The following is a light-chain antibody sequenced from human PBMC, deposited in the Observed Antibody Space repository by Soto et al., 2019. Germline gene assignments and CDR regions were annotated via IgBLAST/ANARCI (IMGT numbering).Light chain of an antibody. CDR3: QQRSNWPT. CDR1: ESVTSS. V-gene: IGKV3-11*01. Sequence: EIVMTQSPATLSVSPGDRSTLSCRASESVTSSLAWYQQKPGQPPRLLIYAASIRATGIPARFSGSGSGTDFTLTISSLEPEDFAVYFCQQRSNWPTFGQGTRREIK. J-gene: IGKJ5*01. CDR2: AAS.